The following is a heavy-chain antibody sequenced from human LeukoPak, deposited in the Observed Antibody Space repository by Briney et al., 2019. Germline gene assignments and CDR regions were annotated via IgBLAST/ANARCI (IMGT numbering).Heavy chain of an antibody. J-gene: IGHJ4*02. Sequence: ASVKASCKASGYPFSDFYVHWVRQAPGQGPEWMAWINPQSGATNYAQKFQGRVTMTRDMSIRTVYMELTSLRSDDTALYFCARGGNDSNLYFPYWGQGALVTVSS. D-gene: IGHD3-22*01. CDR2: INPQSGAT. V-gene: IGHV1-2*02. CDR3: ARGGNDSNLYFPY. CDR1: GYPFSDFY.